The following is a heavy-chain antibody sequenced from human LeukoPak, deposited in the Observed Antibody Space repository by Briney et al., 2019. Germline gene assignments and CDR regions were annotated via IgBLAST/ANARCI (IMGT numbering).Heavy chain of an antibody. V-gene: IGHV3-23*01. Sequence: PGGSLRLSCAASGFTFSDHAMSWVRQAPAKGLEWVSSINGNGGGSYYIDSVKGRFTVSRDNSENALYLQMNSLRAEDTGVYYCAKDHYWSIDYWGRGTLVTVSS. CDR3: AKDHYWSIDY. J-gene: IGHJ4*02. CDR1: GFTFSDHA. D-gene: IGHD3-3*01. CDR2: INGNGGGS.